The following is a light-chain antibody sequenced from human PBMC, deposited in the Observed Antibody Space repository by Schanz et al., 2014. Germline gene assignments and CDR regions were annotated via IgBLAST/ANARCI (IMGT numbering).Light chain of an antibody. CDR2: VNSDGSH. Sequence: QFVLTQSPSASASLGASVRLTCTLSSGHSNYAIAWHQQQPEKGPRYLMKVNSDGSHIKGDGIPDRFSGSSSGAERYLTIFSLQSEDEADYYCQTWGTGIRVFGGGTKLTVL. V-gene: IGLV4-69*01. CDR3: QTWGTGIRV. J-gene: IGLJ2*01. CDR1: SGHSNYA.